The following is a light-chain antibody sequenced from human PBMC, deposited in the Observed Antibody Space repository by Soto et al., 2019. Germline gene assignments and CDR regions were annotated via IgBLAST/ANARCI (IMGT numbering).Light chain of an antibody. V-gene: IGKV3-20*01. Sequence: EIVLTQSPGTLSLSPGERATLSCRASQSVGSTYLAWYQQKPGQAPRLLIYGASSRATGTPDRLSGSGSGTQITITMSTLESEDFAVQYRQQYPSSCTFGQGTKVDIK. CDR1: QSVGSTY. CDR3: QQYPSSCT. J-gene: IGKJ1*01. CDR2: GAS.